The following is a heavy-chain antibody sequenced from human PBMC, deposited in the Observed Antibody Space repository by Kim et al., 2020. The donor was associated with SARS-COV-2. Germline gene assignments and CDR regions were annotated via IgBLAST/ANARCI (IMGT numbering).Heavy chain of an antibody. V-gene: IGHV4-34*01. J-gene: IGHJ4*02. CDR2: INHSGST. CDR1: GGSFSGYY. D-gene: IGHD6-13*01. CDR3: ARGYGSSLRY. Sequence: SETLSLTCAVYGGSFSGYYWSWIRQPPGKGLEWIGEINHSGSTNYNPSLKSRVTISVDTSKNQFSLKLSSVTAADTAVYYCARGYGSSLRYWGQGTLVTVSS.